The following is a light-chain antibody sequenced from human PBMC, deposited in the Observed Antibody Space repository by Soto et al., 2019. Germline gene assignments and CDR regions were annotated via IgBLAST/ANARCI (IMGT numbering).Light chain of an antibody. CDR2: YDS. V-gene: IGLV3-21*04. J-gene: IGLJ1*01. CDR1: NIGSKS. CDR3: QVWDSSSDPLYV. Sequence: SYELTQPPSVSVAPGKTARITCGGTNIGSKSVHWYQQKPGQAPVLVIYYDSDRPSGIPERFSGSNSGNTATLTISRVEAGDEADYYCQVWDSSSDPLYVFGTGTKLTVL.